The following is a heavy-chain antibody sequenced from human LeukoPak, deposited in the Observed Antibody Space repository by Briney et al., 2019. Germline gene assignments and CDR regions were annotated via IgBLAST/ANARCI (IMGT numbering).Heavy chain of an antibody. J-gene: IGHJ3*02. CDR3: VRGYYDSSGYYFLSAFDT. CDR2: MNPNSGST. D-gene: IGHD3-22*01. Sequence: ASVKVSCKASGYTFTSYDINWVRQATGQGLEWMGWMNPNSGSTGYAQKFQGRVTMTRNTSISTAYMELSSLRSEDTAVYYCVRGYYDSSGYYFLSAFDTWGQGTMVTVSS. CDR1: GYTFTSYD. V-gene: IGHV1-8*01.